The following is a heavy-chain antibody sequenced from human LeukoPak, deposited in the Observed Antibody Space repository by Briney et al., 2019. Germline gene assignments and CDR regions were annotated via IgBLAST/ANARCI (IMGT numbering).Heavy chain of an antibody. CDR3: AREASHVSGMDV. V-gene: IGHV3-23*01. CDR2: ISSSGGTT. CDR1: GFPFSSYA. Sequence: GGSLRLSCAASGFPFSSYAMGWVRQAPGKGLDWVSGISSSGGTTYYADSVKGRFTISGDNSKNTLSLQMNSLRAEDTAVYYCAREASHVSGMDVWGQGTTVTVSS. J-gene: IGHJ6*02.